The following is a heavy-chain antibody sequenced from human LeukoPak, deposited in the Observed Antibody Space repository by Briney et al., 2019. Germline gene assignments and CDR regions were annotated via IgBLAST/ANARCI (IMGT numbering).Heavy chain of an antibody. CDR1: GDSISRSGYY. J-gene: IGHJ4*02. CDR2: IYYSGST. V-gene: IGHV4-39*01. Sequence: PSETLSLTCTVSGDSISRSGYYWAWIRQPPGKGLEWIGSIYYSGSTYYNPSLKSRVTISVDTSKNQFSLKLSSVTAADTAVYYCARQYSSGWGYWGQGTLVTVSS. CDR3: ARQYSSGWGY. D-gene: IGHD6-19*01.